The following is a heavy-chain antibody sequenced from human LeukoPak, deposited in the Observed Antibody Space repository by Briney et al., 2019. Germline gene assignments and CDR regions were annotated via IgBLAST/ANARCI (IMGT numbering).Heavy chain of an antibody. J-gene: IGHJ6*03. D-gene: IGHD1-14*01. V-gene: IGHV3-9*01. CDR1: GFTFDDYA. Sequence: PGRSLRLSCAASGFTFDDYAMHWVRHAPGKGLEWVSGISWNSGSIIYADSVKGRFTISRDNGKNSLYLQMNSLRAEDTALYYCAKDKTDYYYYYYMDVWGKGTTVTISS. CDR2: ISWNSGSI. CDR3: AKDKTDYYYYYYMDV.